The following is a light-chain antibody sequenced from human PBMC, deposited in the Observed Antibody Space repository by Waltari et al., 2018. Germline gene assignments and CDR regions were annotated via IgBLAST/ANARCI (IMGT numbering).Light chain of an antibody. Sequence: SSELTQDPAVSVALGQTIRFTCQGDSLRTSYASWYQLKPGRAPVLVILGKDKRPSGIPDRSSGYSSGTTSTLTITGAQAEDEADYYCSSRNGRANEVVFAGGTKVTVL. CDR1: SLRTSY. CDR2: GKD. V-gene: IGLV3-19*01. J-gene: IGLJ3*02. CDR3: SSRNGRANEVV.